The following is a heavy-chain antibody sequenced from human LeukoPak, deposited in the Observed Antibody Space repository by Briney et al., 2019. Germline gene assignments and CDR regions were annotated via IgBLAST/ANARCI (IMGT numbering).Heavy chain of an antibody. J-gene: IGHJ4*02. V-gene: IGHV1-46*01. CDR1: GYTFTSYY. D-gene: IGHD3-22*01. CDR3: ARVNYYDSSGYPYYFDY. Sequence: ASVKVSCKASGYTFTSYYMHWVRQAPGQGLEWMGIINPSGGSTSYAQKFQGRVTMTRDTSTSTVYMELSSLRSEDTAVYYCARVNYYDSSGYPYYFDYWGQGTLATVSS. CDR2: INPSGGST.